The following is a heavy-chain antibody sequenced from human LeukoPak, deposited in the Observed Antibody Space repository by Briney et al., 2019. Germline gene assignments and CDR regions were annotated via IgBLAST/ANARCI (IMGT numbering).Heavy chain of an antibody. V-gene: IGHV3-30*02. Sequence: PGGSLRLSCAASGFTFSNYGMHWVRQAPGKGLEWVAFVRSDGDIKYYADSVKGRFTISRDNSRTTLYLQMNSLRAEDTAVYYCAKGAYNWNYNPLDYWGQGTLVTVSS. CDR1: GFTFSNYG. J-gene: IGHJ4*02. D-gene: IGHD1-7*01. CDR2: VRSDGDIK. CDR3: AKGAYNWNYNPLDY.